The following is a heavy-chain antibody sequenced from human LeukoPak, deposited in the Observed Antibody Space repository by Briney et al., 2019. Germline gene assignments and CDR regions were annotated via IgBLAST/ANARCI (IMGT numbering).Heavy chain of an antibody. V-gene: IGHV3-9*01. D-gene: IGHD3-10*02. CDR1: GFTFDDYA. CDR2: ISWNSGSI. Sequence: GRSLRLSCAASGFTFDDYAMHWVRQAPGKGLEWVSGISWNSGSIGYADSVKGRFTISRDNAKNSLYLQMNSLRDEDTAVYYCAELGITMIGGVWGKGTTVTISS. CDR3: AELGITMIGGV. J-gene: IGHJ6*04.